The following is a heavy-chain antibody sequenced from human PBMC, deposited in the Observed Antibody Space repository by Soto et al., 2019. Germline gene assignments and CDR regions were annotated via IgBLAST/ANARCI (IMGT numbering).Heavy chain of an antibody. CDR3: AKGDMITFGGIVVGFDY. Sequence: EVQLLESGGGLVQPGGSLRLSCAASGFTFSTYAMNWGRQAPGKGLEWVSAISASGGSTYYADSVKGRFTISRDNSKNTLYLQMNSLRAEDTAVYYCAKGDMITFGGIVVGFDYWDQGILVTVSS. J-gene: IGHJ4*02. CDR1: GFTFSTYA. CDR2: ISASGGST. D-gene: IGHD3-16*02. V-gene: IGHV3-23*01.